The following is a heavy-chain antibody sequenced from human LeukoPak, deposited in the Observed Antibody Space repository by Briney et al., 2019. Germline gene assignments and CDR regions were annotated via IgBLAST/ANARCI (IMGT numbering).Heavy chain of an antibody. Sequence: ASVKVSCKASGYTFTGYYMHWVRQAPGQGHEWMGWINPNSGGTNYAQKFQGRVTMTRDTSISTAYMELSRLRSDDTAVYYCARPLQWLVKLTLNYWGQGTLVTVSS. CDR3: ARPLQWLVKLTLNY. D-gene: IGHD6-19*01. V-gene: IGHV1-2*02. CDR2: INPNSGGT. CDR1: GYTFTGYY. J-gene: IGHJ4*02.